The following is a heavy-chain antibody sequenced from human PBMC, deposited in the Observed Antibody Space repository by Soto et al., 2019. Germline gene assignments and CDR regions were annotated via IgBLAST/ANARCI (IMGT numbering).Heavy chain of an antibody. CDR1: GFFFNDKW. J-gene: IGHJ4*02. Sequence: GWSLRLSCTASGFFFNDKWMHWVRQAPGKGLVWVARIDGHSGTTNYADSVRGRFTISRDNAKNTVYLHLNTLTDEDTAVYYCARGGAMGVDHWGQGTLVTVS. V-gene: IGHV3-74*01. CDR3: ARGGAMGVDH. CDR2: IDGHSGTT. D-gene: IGHD1-26*01.